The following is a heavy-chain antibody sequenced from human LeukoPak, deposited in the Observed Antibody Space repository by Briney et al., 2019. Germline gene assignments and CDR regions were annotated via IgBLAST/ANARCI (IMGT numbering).Heavy chain of an antibody. Sequence: SQTLSLTCAISGDSVSSNTAAWNWIRQSPSSGLEWLGRTYYRSKWYNGYAVSVKSRITINPDTSKNQFSLQLNSVTPEDTAVYFCARDGWPAFDYWGQGTLATVSS. CDR3: ARDGWPAFDY. D-gene: IGHD2-15*01. CDR2: TYYRSKWYN. J-gene: IGHJ4*02. CDR1: GDSVSSNTAA. V-gene: IGHV6-1*01.